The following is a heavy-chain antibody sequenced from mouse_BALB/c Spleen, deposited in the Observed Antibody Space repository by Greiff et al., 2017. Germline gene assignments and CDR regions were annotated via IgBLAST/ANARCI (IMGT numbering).Heavy chain of an antibody. CDR2: IRSKSNNYAT. Sequence: EVKLVESGGGLVQPKGSLKLSCAASGFTFNTYAMNWVRQAPGKGLEWVARIRSKSNNYATYYADSVKDRFTISRDDSQSMLYLQMNNLKTEDTAMYYCVRQEGNYDAMDYWGQGTSVTVSS. CDR3: VRQEGNYDAMDY. J-gene: IGHJ4*01. V-gene: IGHV10-1*02. CDR1: GFTFNTYA.